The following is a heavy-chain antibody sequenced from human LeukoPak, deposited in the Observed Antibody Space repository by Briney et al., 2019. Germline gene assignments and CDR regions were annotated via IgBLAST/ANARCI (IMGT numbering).Heavy chain of an antibody. CDR2: IYTSGST. J-gene: IGHJ4*02. CDR1: GGSISSYY. CDR3: ARAGDRITGTRYYFDY. V-gene: IGHV4-4*07. Sequence: PSETLSLTCTVSGGSISSYYWSWIRRPAGKGLEWIGRIYTSGSTNYNPSLKSRVTMSVDTSKNQFSLKLSSVTAADTAVYYCARAGDRITGTRYYFDYWGQGTLVTVSS. D-gene: IGHD1-20*01.